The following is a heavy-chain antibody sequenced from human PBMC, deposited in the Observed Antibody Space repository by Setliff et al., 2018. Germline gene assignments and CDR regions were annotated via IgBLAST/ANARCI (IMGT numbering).Heavy chain of an antibody. V-gene: IGHV3-15*01. D-gene: IGHD3-10*01. CDR3: VKLVPQAISSDP. Sequence: GGSLRLSCVASGFGFGSFGMYWVRQAPGKGLEWVAAISFDGGTTEYAAPVKGRFTISRDDSENTVYLQMDSLITGDTAVYYCVKLVPQAISSDPWGQGTLVTVSS. CDR2: ISFDGGTT. CDR1: GFGFGSFG. J-gene: IGHJ5*02.